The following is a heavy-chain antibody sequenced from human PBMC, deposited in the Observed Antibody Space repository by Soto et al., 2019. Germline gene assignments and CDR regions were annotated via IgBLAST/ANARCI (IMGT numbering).Heavy chain of an antibody. CDR1: GDSVSSNNAE. J-gene: IGHJ5*02. D-gene: IGHD6-6*01. CDR2: TYYRSKWYN. Sequence: SPPLALTCAICGDSVSSNNAEWNWILQSPSRVLEWLGRTYYRSKWYNHYALSVKSRITINPDTSKNQFSLQLNSVTPEDTAVYDFSRDLIEYSSSSNWFGPWGQGNLVTFSS. V-gene: IGHV6-1*01. CDR3: SRDLIEYSSSSNWFGP.